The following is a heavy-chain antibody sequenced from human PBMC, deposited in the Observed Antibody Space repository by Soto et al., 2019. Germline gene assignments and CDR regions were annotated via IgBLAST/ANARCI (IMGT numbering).Heavy chain of an antibody. CDR1: GGSISSYY. CDR2: IYYSGST. J-gene: IGHJ6*02. Sequence: LSLTCTVSGGSISSYYWSWIRQPPGKGLEWIGYIYYSGSTNYNPSLKSRVTISVDTSKNQFSLKLSSVTAADTAVYYCARDRGGSSWFSYYYGMDVWGQGTTVTVSS. CDR3: ARDRGGSSWFSYYYGMDV. D-gene: IGHD6-13*01. V-gene: IGHV4-59*01.